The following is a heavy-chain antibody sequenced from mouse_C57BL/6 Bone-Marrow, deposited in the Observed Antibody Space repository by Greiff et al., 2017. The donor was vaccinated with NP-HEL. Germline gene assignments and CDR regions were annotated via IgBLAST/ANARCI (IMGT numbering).Heavy chain of an antibody. V-gene: IGHV1-36*01. Sequence: EVQRVESGPVLVKPGPSVKISCKASGFTFTDYYMHWVKQSHGKSLEWIGLVYPYNGGTSYNQKFKGKATLTVDTSSSTAYMELNSLTSEDSAVYYCATPFYYYGSSYRWYFDVWGTGTTVTVSS. CDR3: ATPFYYYGSSYRWYFDV. J-gene: IGHJ1*03. D-gene: IGHD1-1*01. CDR1: GFTFTDYY. CDR2: VYPYNGGT.